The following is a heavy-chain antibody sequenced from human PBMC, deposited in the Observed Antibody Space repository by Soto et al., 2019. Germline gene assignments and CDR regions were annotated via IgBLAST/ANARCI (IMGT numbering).Heavy chain of an antibody. V-gene: IGHV3-23*01. CDR2: LSGSGDTT. CDR1: GFTFSSYG. J-gene: IGHJ6*02. Sequence: PGGSLRLSCAASGFTFSSYGLNGCRQAPGKGLEWVSALSGSGDTTYYADSVRGRFSISRDNSKNTLYLQMSSLRGEDTAVYYCAKGTQFFYYYAMDVWGQGTTVTVSS. CDR3: AKGTQFFYYYAMDV.